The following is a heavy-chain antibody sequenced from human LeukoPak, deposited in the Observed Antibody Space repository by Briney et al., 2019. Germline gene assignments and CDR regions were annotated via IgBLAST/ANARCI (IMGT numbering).Heavy chain of an antibody. D-gene: IGHD1-1*01. Sequence: SVNVSCQSSVYIYTDYYMHWVRQAPAQGRAGMGWINPKSDGTQYAQSFQGRVTMPWDTSISTPYIAASGLTSDDRAMCFFARDPPGTTAFDLWGQGTMVTVSS. CDR1: VYIYTDYY. J-gene: IGHJ3*01. CDR3: ARDPPGTTAFDL. CDR2: INPKSDGT. V-gene: IGHV1-2*02.